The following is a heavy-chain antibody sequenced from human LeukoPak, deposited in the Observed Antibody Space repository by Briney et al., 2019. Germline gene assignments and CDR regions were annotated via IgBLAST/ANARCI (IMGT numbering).Heavy chain of an antibody. CDR3: ANEIRPNDY. J-gene: IGHJ4*02. Sequence: PGGSLRLSCAASAFDFSSHAMTWVRQAPGKGLEWVSAIRISGSKTYYADSVKGRFTISRDNSKNTLYLQMNSLRAEDTAVYYCANEIRPNDYWGQGTQVTVSS. V-gene: IGHV3-23*01. CDR2: IRISGSKT. CDR1: AFDFSSHA. D-gene: IGHD4-17*01.